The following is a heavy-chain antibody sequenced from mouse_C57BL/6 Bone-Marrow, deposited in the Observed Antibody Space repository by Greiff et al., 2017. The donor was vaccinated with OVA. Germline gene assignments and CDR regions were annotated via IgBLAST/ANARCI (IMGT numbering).Heavy chain of an antibody. CDR3: AREAATMITTRYFDV. D-gene: IGHD2-4*01. V-gene: IGHV5-4*01. CDR2: ISDGGSYT. J-gene: IGHJ1*03. CDR1: GFTFSSYA. Sequence: EVMLVESGGGLVKPGGSLKLSCAASGFTFSSYAMSWVRQTPEKRLEWVATISDGGSYTYYPDNVKGRFTISRDNAKNNLYLQMSHLKSEDTAMYYCAREAATMITTRYFDVWGTGTTVTVSS.